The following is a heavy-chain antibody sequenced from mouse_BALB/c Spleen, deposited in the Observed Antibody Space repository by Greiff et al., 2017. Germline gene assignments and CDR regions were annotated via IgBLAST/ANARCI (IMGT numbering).Heavy chain of an antibody. CDR3: AGVYYYGSSFYAMDY. CDR2: INPSNGRT. J-gene: IGHJ4*01. Sequence: VQLQQSGAELVKPGASVKLSCKASGYTFTSYWMHWVKQRPGQGLEWIGEINPSNGRTNYNEKFKSKATLTVDKSSSTAYMQLSSLTSEDSAVYYCAGVYYYGSSFYAMDYWGQGTSVTVSS. V-gene: IGHV1S81*02. D-gene: IGHD1-1*01. CDR1: GYTFTSYW.